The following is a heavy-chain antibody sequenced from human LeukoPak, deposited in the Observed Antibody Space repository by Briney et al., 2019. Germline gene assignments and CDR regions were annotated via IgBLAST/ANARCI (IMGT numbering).Heavy chain of an antibody. CDR2: VSYTGRT. J-gene: IGHJ3*01. D-gene: IGHD3-22*01. Sequence: SETLSLTCTVSGGSLSGHYWSCIRQPPGKRLERIGYVSYTGRTKYNPSLQSRVTISIDTSKSQFSLKLTSVTSADTAVYSCARLLDNDISGDPDTFDVWGQGTTVIVSS. V-gene: IGHV4-59*11. CDR1: GGSLSGHY. CDR3: ARLLDNDISGDPDTFDV.